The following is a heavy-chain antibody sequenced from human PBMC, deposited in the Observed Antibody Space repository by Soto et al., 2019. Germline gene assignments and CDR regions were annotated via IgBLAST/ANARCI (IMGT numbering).Heavy chain of an antibody. Sequence: QVQLVESGGGVVQPGRSLRLSCAASGFTFRTYGMHWVRQAPGKGLEWVAVMSYDGSNKYYAESVKGRLTISRDNSKTTLYLQMGTRRAEDTAVYYCAKGFSYTVIDYWGQGILVTASS. V-gene: IGHV3-30*18. CDR2: MSYDGSNK. CDR1: GFTFRTYG. CDR3: AKGFSYTVIDY. J-gene: IGHJ4*02. D-gene: IGHD1-1*01.